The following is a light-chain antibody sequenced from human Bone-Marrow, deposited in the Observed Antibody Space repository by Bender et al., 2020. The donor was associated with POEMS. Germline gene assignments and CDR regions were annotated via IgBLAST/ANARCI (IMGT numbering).Light chain of an antibody. V-gene: IGLV2-11*01. J-gene: IGLJ1*01. CDR2: DVN. CDR3: CSYASGSTSYV. CDR1: STDVGGYNF. Sequence: QSALTQPRSVSGSPGQSVTISCSGTSTDVGGYNFVSWFQQHPGKAPKLIISDVNKRPSGVPDRFSGSKSGNTASLTISGLQAEDEADYYCCSYASGSTSYVFGAGTKVTVL.